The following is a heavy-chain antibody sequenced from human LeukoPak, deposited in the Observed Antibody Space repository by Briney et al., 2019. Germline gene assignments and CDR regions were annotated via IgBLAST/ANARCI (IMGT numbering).Heavy chain of an antibody. Sequence: PGGSLRLSCAASGFTLSSYAMHWVRQAPGKGLVWVSHISSDGSSASYADSVKGRFTISRDNAKSTLYLQMNSLRAEDTALYYCARTTVSGTYSDLGYWGQGTLVTVSS. V-gene: IGHV3-74*01. CDR3: ARTTVSGTYSDLGY. CDR2: ISSDGSSA. D-gene: IGHD3-22*01. J-gene: IGHJ4*02. CDR1: GFTLSSYA.